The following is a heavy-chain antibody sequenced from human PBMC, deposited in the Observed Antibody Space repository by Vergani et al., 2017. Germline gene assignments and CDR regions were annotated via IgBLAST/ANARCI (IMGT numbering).Heavy chain of an antibody. V-gene: IGHV3-48*01. CDR3: AKYLRDSTDGLSDS. CDR1: GFTFSSYS. D-gene: IGHD2-21*02. CDR2: ISSSSSPI. Sequence: EVQLVESGGGLVQRGGSLRLSCAASGFTFSSYSMNWVRQAPGKGLEWVSYISSSSSPIYYADSVQGRFTISRDNAKNSLYLQMDSLRSEDTALYYCAKYLRDSTDGLSDSWGPGTLVIVSS. J-gene: IGHJ4*02.